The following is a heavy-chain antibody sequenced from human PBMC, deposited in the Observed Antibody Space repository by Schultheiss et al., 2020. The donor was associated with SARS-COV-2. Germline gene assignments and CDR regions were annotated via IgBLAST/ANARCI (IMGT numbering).Heavy chain of an antibody. Sequence: SVKVSCKASGYTFTSYGISWVRQAPGKGLEWMGSFIPIFGSAKYAQNFQGRVTITADESTSTAYMELSSLTSDDTAVYYCARGGGHDYGDYWYFDLWGRGALVTVSS. CDR3: ARGGGHDYGDYWYFDL. CDR1: GYTFTSYG. J-gene: IGHJ2*01. D-gene: IGHD4-17*01. CDR2: FIPIFGSA. V-gene: IGHV1-69*13.